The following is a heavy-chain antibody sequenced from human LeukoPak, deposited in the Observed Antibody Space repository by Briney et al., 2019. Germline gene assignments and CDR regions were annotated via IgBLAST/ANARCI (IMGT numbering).Heavy chain of an antibody. Sequence: SETLSLTCTVSVGPISGSSAWGWAGQPPGKGLEWSGIIQYDAGTPTNQSLKSRATISPDTTTNQFSLRMSSVTAADTAVYNSARVVTDHDGIAFDIWGEGTMFTDSS. CDR3: ARVVTDHDGIAFDI. CDR2: IQYDAGTP. CDR1: VGPISGSSA. V-gene: IGHV4-39*07. J-gene: IGHJ3*02. D-gene: IGHD2-21*02.